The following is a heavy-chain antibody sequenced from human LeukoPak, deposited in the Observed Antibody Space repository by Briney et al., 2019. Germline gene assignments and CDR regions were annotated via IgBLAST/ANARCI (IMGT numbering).Heavy chain of an antibody. Sequence: PSETLSLTCTVSGGSISSNTYYWGWIRQPPGKGLEWIASISYSGSTFYNPSLRSRVTLSVDTSKNQFSLKLSSVTAADTAVYYCARVPLGSYFYDGGWFDPWGQGTLVTVSS. D-gene: IGHD1-26*01. J-gene: IGHJ5*02. CDR3: ARVPLGSYFYDGGWFDP. V-gene: IGHV4-39*07. CDR1: GGSISSNTYY. CDR2: ISYSGST.